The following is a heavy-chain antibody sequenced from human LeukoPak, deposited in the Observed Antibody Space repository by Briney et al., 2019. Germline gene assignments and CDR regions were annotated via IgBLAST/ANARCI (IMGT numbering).Heavy chain of an antibody. V-gene: IGHV1-69*13. Sequence: SVKVSCKASGGTFSSYAISWVRQAPGQGLEWMGGIIPIFGTANYAQKFQGRVTITADESTSTAYMELSSLRSEDTAVYYCARDRKGSGITMVRGVEFDPWGQGTLVTVSS. D-gene: IGHD3-10*01. CDR1: GGTFSSYA. CDR3: ARDRKGSGITMVRGVEFDP. CDR2: IIPIFGTA. J-gene: IGHJ5*02.